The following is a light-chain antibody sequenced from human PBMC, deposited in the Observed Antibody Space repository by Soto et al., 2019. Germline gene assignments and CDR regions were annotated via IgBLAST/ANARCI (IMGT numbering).Light chain of an antibody. CDR1: SSDVGGYNF. Sequence: QSALTQPASVSGSPGQSITISCTGTSSDVGGYNFVSWYQQHPGKAPKLMIHNVSNRPSGVSSRFSGSKSANTASLTISGLQAEDEGYYYCSSYTGGNTFVFGTGTKLTVL. V-gene: IGLV2-14*01. CDR2: NVS. CDR3: SSYTGGNTFV. J-gene: IGLJ1*01.